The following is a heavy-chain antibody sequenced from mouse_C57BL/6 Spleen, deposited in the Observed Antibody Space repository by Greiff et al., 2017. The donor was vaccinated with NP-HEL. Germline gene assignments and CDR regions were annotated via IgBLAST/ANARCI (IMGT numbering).Heavy chain of an antibody. CDR2: IHPNSGST. D-gene: IGHD1-1*01. J-gene: IGHJ4*01. V-gene: IGHV1-64*01. CDR1: GYTFTSYW. Sequence: VQLQQSGAELVKPGASVKLSCKASGYTFTSYWMHWVKQRPGQGLEWIGMIHPNSGSTNYNEKFKSKATLTVDKSSSTAYMQLSSLTSEDSAVYYCARSFYYGSSSYAMDYWGQGTSVTVSS. CDR3: ARSFYYGSSSYAMDY.